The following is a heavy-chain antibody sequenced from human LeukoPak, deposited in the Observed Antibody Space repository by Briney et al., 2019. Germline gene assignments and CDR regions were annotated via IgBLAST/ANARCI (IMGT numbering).Heavy chain of an antibody. CDR2: IYTSGST. D-gene: IGHD3-16*01. CDR1: GGSISSGSYY. Sequence: ASQTRSLTCTVSGGSISSGSYYWSWIRQPAGKGLEWIGRIYTSGSTNYNPSLKSRVTISVDTSKNQFSLKLSSVTAADTAVYYCARYDYVWGSGWFDPWGQGTLVTVSS. CDR3: ARYDYVWGSGWFDP. J-gene: IGHJ5*02. V-gene: IGHV4-61*02.